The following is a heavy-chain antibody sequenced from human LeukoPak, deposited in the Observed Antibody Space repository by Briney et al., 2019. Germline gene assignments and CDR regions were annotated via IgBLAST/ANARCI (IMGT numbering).Heavy chain of an antibody. D-gene: IGHD2-2*01. V-gene: IGHV3-7*01. CDR3: ARPRGCGSARCNNFDY. CDR2: MGEDGNEI. Sequence: GGSLRLSCTVSGFIFSDFSMSWVRQAPGKGLEWVAKMGEDGNEIFYVDSVKGRFTISRDNTKKSLYVQLNSLRPGDSAVYYCARPRGCGSARCNNFDYWGQGTLVTVSS. CDR1: GFIFSDFS. J-gene: IGHJ4*02.